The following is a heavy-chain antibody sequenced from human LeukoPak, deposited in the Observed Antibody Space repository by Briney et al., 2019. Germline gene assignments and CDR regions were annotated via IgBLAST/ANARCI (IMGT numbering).Heavy chain of an antibody. D-gene: IGHD3-16*02. Sequence: GGSLRLSCAASGFTFSSYSMNWVRQAPGKGPEWVSSISSSSSYIYYADSVKGRFTISRDNAKNSLYLQMNSLRAEDMAVYYCAREGVWGSYRPSSVGYWGQGTLVTVSS. CDR1: GFTFSSYS. CDR3: AREGVWGSYRPSSVGY. CDR2: ISSSSSYI. J-gene: IGHJ4*02. V-gene: IGHV3-21*01.